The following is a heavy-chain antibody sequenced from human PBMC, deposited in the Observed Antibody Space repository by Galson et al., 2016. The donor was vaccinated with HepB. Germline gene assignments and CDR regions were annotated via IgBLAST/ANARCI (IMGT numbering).Heavy chain of an antibody. V-gene: IGHV4-4*07. J-gene: IGHJ4*02. D-gene: IGHD1-14*01. CDR3: AKVNRVLADY. CDR1: GGSLSSYY. CDR2: ISTTGNT. Sequence: LSLTCTVSGGSLSSYYWSWIRQPAGKGLEWIGRISTTGNTNYNPSLKSRVTMSVDTSKNQFSLRLTSVTAADTAVYYCAKVNRVLADYWGQGTLVTVSS.